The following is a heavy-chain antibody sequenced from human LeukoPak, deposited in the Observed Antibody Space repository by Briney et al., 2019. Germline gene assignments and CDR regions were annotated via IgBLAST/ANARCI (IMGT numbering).Heavy chain of an antibody. CDR1: GYIFNSYW. J-gene: IGHJ3*02. Sequence: GESLKISCKGTGYIFNSYWIGWVRQMPGKGLEWMGIIYPGDSDTRYSPSFQGQVTISADKSISTAYLHWSSLKASDTAVYYCARDLTSYVFDIWGQGTMVTVS. CDR2: IYPGDSDT. V-gene: IGHV5-51*01. CDR3: ARDLTSYVFDI.